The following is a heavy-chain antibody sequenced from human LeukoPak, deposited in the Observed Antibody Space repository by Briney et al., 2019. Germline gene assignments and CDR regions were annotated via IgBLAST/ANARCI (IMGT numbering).Heavy chain of an antibody. CDR2: ISYDGSNK. D-gene: IGHD3-22*01. Sequence: GGSLRLSCAASGFTFSSYAMHWVRQAPGKGLEWVAVISYDGSNKYYADSVKGRFTISRDNSKNTLYLQMNSLRAEDTAVYYCARGPEAYYYDSSGYYSTGYYFDYWGQGTLVTVSS. CDR3: ARGPEAYYYDSSGYYSTGYYFDY. V-gene: IGHV3-30-3*01. J-gene: IGHJ4*02. CDR1: GFTFSSYA.